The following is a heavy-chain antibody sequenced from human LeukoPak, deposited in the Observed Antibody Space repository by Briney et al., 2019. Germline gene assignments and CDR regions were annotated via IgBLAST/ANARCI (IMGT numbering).Heavy chain of an antibody. V-gene: IGHV4-61*08. CDR3: ARGSYVDYSKYYFDY. Sequence: PSETLSLTCTVSGGSISSDDYSWSWIRQPPGKGLEWIGYIHYSGSTNYNPSLKSRVTISLDTSKNQFSLKLNSVTAADTAIYYCARGSYVDYSKYYFDYWGQGTLVTVSS. CDR2: IHYSGST. D-gene: IGHD4-17*01. CDR1: GGSISSDDYS. J-gene: IGHJ4*02.